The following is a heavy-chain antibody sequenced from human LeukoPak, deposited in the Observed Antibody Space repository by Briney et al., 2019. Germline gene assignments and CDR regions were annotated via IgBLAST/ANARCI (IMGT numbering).Heavy chain of an antibody. D-gene: IGHD3-16*01. J-gene: IGHJ6*03. V-gene: IGHV3-20*01. CDR1: GFTFDDYG. CDR3: ARYSGGQYYYYYYMDV. CDR2: INWNGGST. Sequence: GGSLRLSCVVSGFTFDDYGMSWVRQAPGKGLEWVSSINWNGGSTAYADSVKGRFTISRDNAKNSLYLQMNSLRAEDTALYHCARYSGGQYYYYYYMDVWGKGTTVTISS.